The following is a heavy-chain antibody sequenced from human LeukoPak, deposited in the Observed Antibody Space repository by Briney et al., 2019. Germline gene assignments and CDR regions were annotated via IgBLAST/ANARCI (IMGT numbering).Heavy chain of an antibody. J-gene: IGHJ4*02. D-gene: IGHD3-22*01. Sequence: ASLKVSCKASGYTFTSYYMHWVRQAPGQGLEWMGLINPSGGSTSYAQKFQSRVTITRDTSTSTVYMELSSLRSEDTAVCSCARASDSSGYYAPQHYFDYWGQGTLVTVSS. V-gene: IGHV1-46*03. CDR3: ARASDSSGYYAPQHYFDY. CDR2: INPSGGST. CDR1: GYTFTSYY.